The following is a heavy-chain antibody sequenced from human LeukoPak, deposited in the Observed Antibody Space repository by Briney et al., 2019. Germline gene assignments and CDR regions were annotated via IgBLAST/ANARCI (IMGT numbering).Heavy chain of an antibody. V-gene: IGHV3-48*03. CDR2: FRSSRGTI. Sequence: PGGSLRLSCAASGFSISTYEMNWVRQAPGKGLEWVSYFRSSRGTIYYADSVRGRFTVSGDSAKNSLYLQMNSLRADNTAVYYCARGTLLNAFDIWGQGTMVTASS. CDR1: GFSISTYE. CDR3: ARGTLLNAFDI. J-gene: IGHJ3*02. D-gene: IGHD1-26*01.